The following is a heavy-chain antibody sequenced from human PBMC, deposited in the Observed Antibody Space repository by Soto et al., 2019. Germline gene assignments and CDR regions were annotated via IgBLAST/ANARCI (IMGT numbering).Heavy chain of an antibody. CDR1: GDSVSSNSAG. D-gene: IGHD1-26*01. CDR2: TYYRSKWYY. Sequence: PSQTLSLTCAITGDSVSSNSAGWSWVRQSPSRGLEWLGRTYYRSKWYYEYAVSVRGRIAINPDTSKNQYSLQLNSVTPEDTAVYFCARGEQYSGRIFDYWGQGTLVTVSS. V-gene: IGHV6-1*01. J-gene: IGHJ4*01. CDR3: ARGEQYSGRIFDY.